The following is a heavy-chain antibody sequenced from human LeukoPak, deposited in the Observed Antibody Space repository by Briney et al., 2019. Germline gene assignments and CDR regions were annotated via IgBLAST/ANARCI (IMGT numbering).Heavy chain of an antibody. CDR3: ARDLGGYTYGYSFDY. CDR1: GGSISSYY. Sequence: SETLSLTCTVSGGSISSYYWSWIRQPAGKGLEWIGRIYSSGSTNYNPSLKSRVTMSVGTSKNQFSLKLTSVTAADTAVYYCARDLGGYTYGYSFDYWGQGTLVTVSS. CDR2: IYSSGST. D-gene: IGHD5-18*01. V-gene: IGHV4-4*07. J-gene: IGHJ4*02.